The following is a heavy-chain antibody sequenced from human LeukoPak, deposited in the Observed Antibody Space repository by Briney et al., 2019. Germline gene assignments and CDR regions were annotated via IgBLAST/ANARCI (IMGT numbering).Heavy chain of an antibody. CDR2: IYSGGST. CDR3: ASGSGSYRTPYYYMDV. V-gene: IGHV3-53*01. CDR1: GFNVSSNY. D-gene: IGHD3-10*01. Sequence: AGGSLRLSCVASGFNVSSNYMSWVRQAPGKGLEWVSVIYSGGSTYYADSVKGRFTISRDNSKNTLYLQMNSLRAEDTAVYHCASGSGSYRTPYYYMDVWGTGTTVTVSS. J-gene: IGHJ6*03.